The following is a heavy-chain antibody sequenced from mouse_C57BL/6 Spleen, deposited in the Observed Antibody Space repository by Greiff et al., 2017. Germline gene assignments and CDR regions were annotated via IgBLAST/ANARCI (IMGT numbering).Heavy chain of an antibody. Sequence: DVMLVESGGDLVKPGGSLKLSCAASGFTFSSYGMSWVRQTPDKRLEWVATISSGGSYTYYPDSVKGRFTISRDNAKNTLYLQMSSLKSEDTAMYYCARRGSSGYRAMDYWGQGTSVTVSS. J-gene: IGHJ4*01. CDR2: ISSGGSYT. CDR3: ARRGSSGYRAMDY. D-gene: IGHD3-2*02. CDR1: GFTFSSYG. V-gene: IGHV5-6*02.